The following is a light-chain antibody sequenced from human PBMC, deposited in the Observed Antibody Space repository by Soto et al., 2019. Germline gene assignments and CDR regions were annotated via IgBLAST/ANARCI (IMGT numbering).Light chain of an antibody. V-gene: IGKV3-20*01. Sequence: EIVLTQSPGTLSLSPGERGTLSCRASQSVSSGYLAWYQQKPGQAPRLLIYDASSRATGIPDRSSGSGSGTDFTLTISRLEPEDFAVYYCQQYGGSPRTFGQGTKVEIK. J-gene: IGKJ1*01. CDR3: QQYGGSPRT. CDR1: QSVSSGY. CDR2: DAS.